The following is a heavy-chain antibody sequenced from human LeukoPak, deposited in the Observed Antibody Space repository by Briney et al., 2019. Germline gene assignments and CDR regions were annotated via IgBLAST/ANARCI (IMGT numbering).Heavy chain of an antibody. V-gene: IGHV4-59*01. CDR3: ARGPYSSSWFIDY. CDR1: GGSISSYY. D-gene: IGHD6-13*01. J-gene: IGHJ4*02. CDR2: IYYSGST. Sequence: PSETLSLTCTVSGGSISSYYWSRIRQPPGKGLEWIGYIYYSGSTNYNPSLKSRVTISVDTSKNQFSLKLSSVTAADTAVYYCARGPYSSSWFIDYWGQGTLVTVSS.